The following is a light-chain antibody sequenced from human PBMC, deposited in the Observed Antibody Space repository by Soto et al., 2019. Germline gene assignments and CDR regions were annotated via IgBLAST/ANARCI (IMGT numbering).Light chain of an antibody. CDR2: AAS. Sequence: DIQMTQSPSTLSASVGDTVTVTCRASQSVSGWLAWYQQKPGKAPNLLIYAASNLQSGVPSRFSGSGSGTHFTLTISSLQPEDFATYYCQQSYGTPRFGQGTKVDIK. V-gene: IGKV1-39*01. CDR1: QSVSGW. J-gene: IGKJ1*01. CDR3: QQSYGTPR.